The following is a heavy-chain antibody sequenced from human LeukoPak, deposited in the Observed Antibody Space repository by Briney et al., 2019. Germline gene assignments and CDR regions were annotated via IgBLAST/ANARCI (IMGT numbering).Heavy chain of an antibody. CDR2: INTNTGNP. Sequence: GASVKVSCKTSGYTFTSYAMNWVRQAPGQGLEWMGWINTNTGNPTYAQGFTGRFVFSLDTSVSTAYLQISSLRAEDTAMYYCARERGAAAASYYYYFYMDVWGKGTTVTVSS. V-gene: IGHV7-4-1*02. CDR3: ARERGAAAASYYYYFYMDV. CDR1: GYTFTSYA. D-gene: IGHD6-13*01. J-gene: IGHJ6*03.